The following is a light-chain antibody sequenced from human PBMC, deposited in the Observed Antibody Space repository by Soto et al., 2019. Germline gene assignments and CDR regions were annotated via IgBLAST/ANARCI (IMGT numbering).Light chain of an antibody. CDR1: QSVSSD. V-gene: IGKV1-39*01. J-gene: IGKJ5*01. CDR3: QHIYSIPIT. Sequence: DIQMTQSPSSLSASVGDRVIITCRASQSVSSDLNWYQQKAGKPPKLLIFAASSLQSGVPSRFSGSGSGTHFTLTISNLQPEDFATYYCQHIYSIPITLGQGTRLEIK. CDR2: AAS.